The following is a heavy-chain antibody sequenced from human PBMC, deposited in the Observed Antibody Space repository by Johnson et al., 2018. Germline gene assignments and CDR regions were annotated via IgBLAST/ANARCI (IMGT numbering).Heavy chain of an antibody. D-gene: IGHD1-26*01. Sequence: QVQLVESGGGVVQPGRSLRLSCAASGFSFNNYAMHWVRQAPGKGLEWVAVISFDGTNKYYADAMKGRFTISRDNAKSSLYLQMNSLRAEDTAVYYCARDESGSYYMDVWGEGTTVTVSS. CDR2: ISFDGTNK. CDR3: ARDESGSYYMDV. V-gene: IGHV3-30-3*01. CDR1: GFSFNNYA. J-gene: IGHJ6*03.